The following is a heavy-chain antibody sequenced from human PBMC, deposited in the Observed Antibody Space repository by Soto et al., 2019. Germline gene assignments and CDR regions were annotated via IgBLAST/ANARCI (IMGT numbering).Heavy chain of an antibody. D-gene: IGHD6-19*01. CDR3: VKGVGSSGWYDAFDI. CDR2: ISSNGGST. Sequence: GGSLRLSCSASGFTFSSYAMHWVRQAPGKGLEYVSAISSNGGSTYYADSVKGRFTISRDNSKNTLYLQMSSLRAEDTAVYYCVKGVGSSGWYDAFDIWGQGTMVTVSS. CDR1: GFTFSSYA. J-gene: IGHJ3*02. V-gene: IGHV3-64D*08.